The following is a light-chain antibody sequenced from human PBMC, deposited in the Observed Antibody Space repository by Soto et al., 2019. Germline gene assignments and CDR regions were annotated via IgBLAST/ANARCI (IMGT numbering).Light chain of an antibody. CDR2: NAD. CDR3: QQFSLYWG. Sequence: DIQMTQSPSTLSASVVDRVTITCRASQYINRWLAWYQQKPGKAPKILIYNADTLESGVPSRFSGSGYGTEFILTISSLQPDDFATYYSQQFSLYWGFGQGAKGDLK. V-gene: IGKV1-5*01. J-gene: IGKJ1*01. CDR1: QYINRW.